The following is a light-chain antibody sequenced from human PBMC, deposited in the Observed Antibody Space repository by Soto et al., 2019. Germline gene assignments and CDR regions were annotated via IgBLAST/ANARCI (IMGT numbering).Light chain of an antibody. V-gene: IGKV1-5*03. CDR2: EAS. J-gene: IGKJ1*01. CDR1: QSVNIW. CDR3: QQYNNFWT. Sequence: DIQMTQFPSALSASVGDRVTITCRASQSVNIWLAWYQQKPGKAPKRLISEASTVETGVPARFSGSGSGTQFTLTISSLQPDDLATYYCQQYNNFWTFGQGNKVQIK.